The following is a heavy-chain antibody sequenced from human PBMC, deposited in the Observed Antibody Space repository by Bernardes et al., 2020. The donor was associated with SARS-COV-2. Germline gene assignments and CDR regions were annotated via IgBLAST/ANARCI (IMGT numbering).Heavy chain of an antibody. J-gene: IGHJ4*02. CDR1: GFSFSNYF. CDR2: MSSSSTYI. Sequence: GGSLRLSCVASGFSFSNYFINWVRQAPGKGLAWVSSMSSSSTYIYYADSVKGRFTVSRDNAKNSLYLQMNSLRAEDTAVYYCARDLGCSGATCQGEIDYWGQGTLVTVSS. CDR3: ARDLGCSGATCQGEIDY. D-gene: IGHD2-15*01. V-gene: IGHV3-21*01.